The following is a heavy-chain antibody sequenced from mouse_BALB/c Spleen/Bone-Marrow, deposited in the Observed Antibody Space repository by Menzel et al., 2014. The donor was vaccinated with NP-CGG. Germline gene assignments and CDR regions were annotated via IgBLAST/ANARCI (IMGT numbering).Heavy chain of an antibody. CDR3: TRRLLYYAMDY. CDR1: GYTFTSYY. V-gene: IGHV1S81*02. D-gene: IGHD2-13*01. J-gene: IGHJ4*01. CDR2: INPSNGGT. Sequence: QVQLQQPGAELVKPGASVKLSCKASGYTFTSYYMYWVKQRPGQSLEWIGEINPSNGGTNFNEKFKSKATLTVDKSSSTAYMQLSSLTSEDSAVYYCTRRLLYYAMDYWGQGTSVTVSS.